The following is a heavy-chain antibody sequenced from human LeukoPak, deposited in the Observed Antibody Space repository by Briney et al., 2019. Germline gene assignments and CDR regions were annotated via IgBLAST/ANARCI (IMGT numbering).Heavy chain of an antibody. CDR1: GGSFSGYY. V-gene: IGHV4-34*01. Sequence: SETLSLTCAVYGGSFSGYYWSWIRQPPGKGLEWIGEINHSGSTNYNPSLKSRVTISVDTSKNQFSLKLSSVTAADTAVYYCARRGPYYDSTGYYFAWGQGTPVTVSS. CDR3: ARRGPYYDSTGYYFA. CDR2: INHSGST. D-gene: IGHD3-22*01. J-gene: IGHJ5*02.